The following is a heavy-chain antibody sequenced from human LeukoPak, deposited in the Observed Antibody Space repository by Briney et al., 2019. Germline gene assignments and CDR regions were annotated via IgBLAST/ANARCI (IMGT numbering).Heavy chain of an antibody. CDR3: ARFGSSGWSPDY. D-gene: IGHD6-19*01. J-gene: IGHJ4*02. Sequence: GSVKVSCKASGYTFTSYGISWVRQAPGQGPEWMGWISAYNGNTNYAQKLQGRVTMTTDTSTSTAYMELRSLRSDDTAVYYCARFGSSGWSPDYWGQGTLVTVSS. CDR1: GYTFTSYG. V-gene: IGHV1-18*01. CDR2: ISAYNGNT.